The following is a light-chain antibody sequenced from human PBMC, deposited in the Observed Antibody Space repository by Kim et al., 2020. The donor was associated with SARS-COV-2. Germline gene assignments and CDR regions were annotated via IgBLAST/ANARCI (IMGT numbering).Light chain of an antibody. Sequence: ALGQTVRITWQGDRLRTSYASWYQRKPGQAPVLVIYGQNSRPSGIPDRFSGSSAGNTASLTIAGAQAGDEADYYCNSRDSSGNHLVFGGGTQLTVL. CDR1: RLRTSY. CDR2: GQN. CDR3: NSRDSSGNHLV. J-gene: IGLJ2*01. V-gene: IGLV3-19*01.